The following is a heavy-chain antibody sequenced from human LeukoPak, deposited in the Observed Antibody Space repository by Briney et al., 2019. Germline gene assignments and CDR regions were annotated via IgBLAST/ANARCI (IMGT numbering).Heavy chain of an antibody. V-gene: IGHV4-59*08. CDR3: ARILALSSGGIRHYGMDV. D-gene: IGHD2-15*01. Sequence: SETLSLTCTVSGGSISSYYWSWIRQPPGKGLEWIGYIYYSGSTNYNPSLKSRVTISVDTSKNQFSLKLSSVTAADTAVYYCARILALSSGGIRHYGMDVWGQGTTVTVSS. CDR2: IYYSGST. J-gene: IGHJ6*02. CDR1: GGSISSYY.